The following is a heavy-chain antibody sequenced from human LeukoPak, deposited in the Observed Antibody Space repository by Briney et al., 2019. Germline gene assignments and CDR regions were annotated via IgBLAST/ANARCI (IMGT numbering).Heavy chain of an antibody. D-gene: IGHD3-16*02. V-gene: IGHV3-21*01. J-gene: IGHJ4*02. CDR1: GFTFSSYS. Sequence: GGSLRLSCAASGFTFSSYSMNWVRQAPGKGLEWVSSISSTSSYIYYADSVKGRFTISRDNAKNSLYLQMNSLRAEDTAVYYCARPYVWGSYRIDYWGQGTLVTVSS. CDR2: ISSTSSYI. CDR3: ARPYVWGSYRIDY.